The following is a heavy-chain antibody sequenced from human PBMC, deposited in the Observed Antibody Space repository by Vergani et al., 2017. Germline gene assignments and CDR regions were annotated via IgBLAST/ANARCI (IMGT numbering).Heavy chain of an antibody. CDR2: IYYSGST. Sequence: QVQLQESGPGLVKPSETLSLTCTVSGGSISSYYWSWIRQPPGKGLEWIGYIYYSGSTYYNPSLKSRVTISVDTSKNQFSLKLSSVTAADTAVYYCATDTYSSSWYSFDYWGQGTLVTVSS. D-gene: IGHD6-13*01. J-gene: IGHJ4*02. CDR1: GGSISSYY. V-gene: IGHV4-59*06. CDR3: ATDTYSSSWYSFDY.